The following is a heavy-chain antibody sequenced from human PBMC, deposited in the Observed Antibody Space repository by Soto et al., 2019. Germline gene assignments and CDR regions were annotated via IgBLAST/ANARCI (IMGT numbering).Heavy chain of an antibody. J-gene: IGHJ5*02. CDR1: GGTFSSYA. D-gene: IGHD4-17*01. CDR3: ARETYGDYVGYFDP. CDR2: IIPIFGTA. Sequence: SVKVSCKASGGTFSSYAISWARQAPGQGLEWMGGIIPIFGTANYAQKFQGRVTITADESTSTAYMELSSLRSEDTAVYYCARETYGDYVGYFDPWGQGIQVTVSS. V-gene: IGHV1-69*13.